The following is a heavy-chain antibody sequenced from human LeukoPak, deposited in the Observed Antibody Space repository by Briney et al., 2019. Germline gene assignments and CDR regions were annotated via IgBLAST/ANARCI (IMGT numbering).Heavy chain of an antibody. D-gene: IGHD6-13*01. Sequence: GGSLRLSCAASGFTFSSYSMNWVRQAPGKGLEWVSSISSSSSYIYYADSVKGRFTISRDNAKNSLYLQMNSLRAEDTAVYYCARDSPIAAAGYYFDYWGQGTLATVSS. CDR3: ARDSPIAAAGYYFDY. J-gene: IGHJ4*02. V-gene: IGHV3-21*01. CDR1: GFTFSSYS. CDR2: ISSSSSYI.